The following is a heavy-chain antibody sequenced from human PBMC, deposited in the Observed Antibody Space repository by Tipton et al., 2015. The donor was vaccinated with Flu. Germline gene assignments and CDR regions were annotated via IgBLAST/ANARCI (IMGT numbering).Heavy chain of an antibody. Sequence: SLRLSCAASGFTFSDYYMSWIRQAPGKGLEWISYISSSGGTKYHADSVKGRFTISRDNAKSSLYLQMNSLRAEDTAVYYCARDALPPGISDYYHMDVWGQGTTVTVSS. CDR3: ARDALPPGISDYYHMDV. CDR1: GFTFSDYY. D-gene: IGHD1-14*01. CDR2: ISSSGGTK. J-gene: IGHJ6*02. V-gene: IGHV3-11*01.